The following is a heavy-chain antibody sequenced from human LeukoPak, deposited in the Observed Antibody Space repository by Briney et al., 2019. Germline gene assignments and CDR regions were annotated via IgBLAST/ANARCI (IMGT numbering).Heavy chain of an antibody. J-gene: IGHJ4*02. Sequence: GGSLRLSCAASGFTFSSYSMNWVRQAPGKGLEWVSYISSSSSTIYYADSVKGRFTISRDNAKNTLYLQMNSLRAEDTAVYYCARGGSWYYDFWSGYRQTTPADYWGQGTLVTVSS. CDR2: ISSSSSTI. CDR3: ARGGSWYYDFWSGYRQTTPADY. V-gene: IGHV3-48*04. CDR1: GFTFSSYS. D-gene: IGHD3-3*01.